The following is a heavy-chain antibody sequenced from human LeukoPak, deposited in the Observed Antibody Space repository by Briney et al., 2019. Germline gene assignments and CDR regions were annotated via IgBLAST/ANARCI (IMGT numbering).Heavy chain of an antibody. D-gene: IGHD4-17*01. CDR1: SGSFSGYY. CDR2: INHSGST. V-gene: IGHV4-34*01. CDR3: ARGLYGDYGWYFDL. Sequence: SKTLSLTCAVYSGSFSGYYWSWIRQPPGKGLEWIGEINHSGSTNYNPSLKSRVTISVDTSKNQFSLKLSSVTAADTAVYYCARGLYGDYGWYFDLWGRGTLVTVSS. J-gene: IGHJ2*01.